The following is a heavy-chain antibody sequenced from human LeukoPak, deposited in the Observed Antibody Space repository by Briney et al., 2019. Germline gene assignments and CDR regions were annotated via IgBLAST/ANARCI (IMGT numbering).Heavy chain of an antibody. D-gene: IGHD1-26*01. CDR2: IYSGGST. Sequence: PGGSLRLSCAASGFTFSSYAMSWVRQAPGKGLEWVSVIYSGGSTYYADSVKGRFTVSGDNSKNTLYLQMSSLTAADTAVYYCAKDRSIGTYYTFDHWGQGTLVTVSS. CDR1: GFTFSSYA. J-gene: IGHJ4*02. V-gene: IGHV3-23*03. CDR3: AKDRSIGTYYTFDH.